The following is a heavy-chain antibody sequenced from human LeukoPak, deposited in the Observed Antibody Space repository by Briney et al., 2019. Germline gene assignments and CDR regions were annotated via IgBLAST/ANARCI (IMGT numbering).Heavy chain of an antibody. Sequence: GGSLRLSCAASGFTFADYGMHWVRQAPGKGLEWVSTLSGSGGSTYYADSVKGRFTISRDNSKNTLYLQMNSLRAEDTAVYYCAKDSPNQHIWGQGTMVTVSS. J-gene: IGHJ3*02. CDR3: AKDSPNQHI. CDR1: GFTFADYG. CDR2: LSGSGGST. D-gene: IGHD2-8*01. V-gene: IGHV3-23*01.